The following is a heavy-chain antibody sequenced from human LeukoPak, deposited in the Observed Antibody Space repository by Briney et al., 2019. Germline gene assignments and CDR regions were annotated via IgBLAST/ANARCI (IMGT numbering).Heavy chain of an antibody. CDR1: GYTFTGYY. V-gene: IGHV1-2*02. J-gene: IGHJ4*02. D-gene: IGHD3-10*01. CDR3: ARGLSRSGNFDY. Sequence: ASVKVSCKASGYTFTGYYMHWVRQAPGQGLEWMGWINPNSGGTNYAQKFQDRVTVTRDTSISTAYMELSSLRSEDTAVYYCARGLSRSGNFDYWGQGTLVTVSS. CDR2: INPNSGGT.